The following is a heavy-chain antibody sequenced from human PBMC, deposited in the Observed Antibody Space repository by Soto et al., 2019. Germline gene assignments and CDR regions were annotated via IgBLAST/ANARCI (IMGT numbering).Heavy chain of an antibody. CDR2: INSDGSST. CDR1: GFTFSSYW. D-gene: IGHD6-13*01. CDR3: ARESSWEYFDY. J-gene: IGHJ4*02. V-gene: IGHV3-74*01. Sequence: GGSLRLSCAASGFTFSSYWMHWVRQAPGKGLVWVSRINSDGSSTSYADSVKGRFTISRDNAKNTLYLQMNSLRAEDTAVYYCARESSWEYFDYSGQGTLVTVAS.